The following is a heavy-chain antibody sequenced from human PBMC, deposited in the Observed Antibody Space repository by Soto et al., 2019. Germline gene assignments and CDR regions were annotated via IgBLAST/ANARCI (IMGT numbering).Heavy chain of an antibody. D-gene: IGHD1-26*01. J-gene: IGHJ5*02. V-gene: IGHV3-33*06. CDR2: IWYDGSNK. CDR1: GFTFSSYG. CDR3: AKAENVVGATTWFDH. Sequence: GGSLRLSCAASGFTFSSYGMHWVRQAPGKGLEWVAVIWYDGSNKYYADSVKGRFTISRDNSKNTLYLQMNSLRAEDTAVYYCAKAENVVGATTWFDHWGQGTLVTVSS.